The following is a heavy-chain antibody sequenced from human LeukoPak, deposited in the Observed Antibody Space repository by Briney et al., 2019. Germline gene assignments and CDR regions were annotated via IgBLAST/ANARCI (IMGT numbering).Heavy chain of an antibody. CDR2: IYYSGST. CDR1: GGSISSYY. J-gene: IGHJ4*02. Sequence: TSETLSLTCTVSGGSISSYYWSWIRQPPGKGLEWIGYIYYSGSTNYNPSLKSRVTISVDTSKNQLSLKLSSVTAADTAVYYCARSHTVTSPGHFDYWGQGTLVTVSS. V-gene: IGHV4-59*01. CDR3: ARSHTVTSPGHFDY. D-gene: IGHD4-17*01.